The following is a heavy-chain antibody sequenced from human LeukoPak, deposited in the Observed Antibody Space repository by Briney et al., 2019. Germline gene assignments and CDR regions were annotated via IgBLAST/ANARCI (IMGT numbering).Heavy chain of an antibody. J-gene: IGHJ4*02. CDR1: GFTSSGYG. Sequence: QTGGSLRLSCDASGFTSSGYGMSWVRQTPEKGLEWISAISNSGGSTNYADSVKGRFTISRDNSKNTLYLQMNSLRVEDTAVYYCAKLKGSRNWDVLDYWGQGTLVTVSS. CDR2: ISNSGGST. CDR3: AKLKGSRNWDVLDY. D-gene: IGHD1-1*01. V-gene: IGHV3-23*01.